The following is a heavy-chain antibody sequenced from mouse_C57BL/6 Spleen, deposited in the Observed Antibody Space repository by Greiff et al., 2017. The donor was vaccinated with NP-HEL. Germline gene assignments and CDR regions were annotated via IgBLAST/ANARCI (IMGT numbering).Heavy chain of an antibody. D-gene: IGHD2-2*01. V-gene: IGHV1-69*01. CDR1: GYTFTSYW. CDR3: ARRILDGYDNYAMDY. CDR2: IDPSDSYT. Sequence: QVQLQQPGAELVMPGASVKLSCKASGYTFTSYWMHWVKQRPGQGLEWIGEIDPSDSYTNYNQKFKGKSTLTVDKSSSTAYMQLSSLTSEDSAVYDCARRILDGYDNYAMDYWGQGTSVTVSS. J-gene: IGHJ4*01.